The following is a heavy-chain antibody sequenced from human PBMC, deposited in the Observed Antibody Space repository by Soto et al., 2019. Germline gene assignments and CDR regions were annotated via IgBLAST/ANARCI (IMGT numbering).Heavy chain of an antibody. V-gene: IGHV4-59*08. Sequence: SETLSLTCTVSGGSISSYYWSWIRQPPGKGLEWIGYIYDSGSTYYNSSLKSRVTMSVDTSKNQFSLKLSSVTAADTAVYYCARSTWNYYHYWGQGTLVTVSS. CDR2: IYDSGST. J-gene: IGHJ4*02. CDR3: ARSTWNYYHY. D-gene: IGHD1-7*01. CDR1: GGSISSYY.